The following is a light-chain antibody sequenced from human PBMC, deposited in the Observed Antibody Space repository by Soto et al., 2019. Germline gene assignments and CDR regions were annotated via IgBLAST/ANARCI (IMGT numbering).Light chain of an antibody. CDR3: QQYITRPLT. CDR2: GAS. V-gene: IGKV3-15*01. CDR1: QGVTTN. Sequence: EIVMTQSPATLSVSPGERATLSCRASQGVTTNLAWYQQKPGQAPRLLIYGASTRATGIPARFSRSGSGTEFTLTISSLQSEDFAVYYCQQYITRPLTFGGGTKVEIK. J-gene: IGKJ4*01.